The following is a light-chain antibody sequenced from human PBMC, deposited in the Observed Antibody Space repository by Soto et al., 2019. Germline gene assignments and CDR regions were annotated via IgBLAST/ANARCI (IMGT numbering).Light chain of an antibody. CDR1: SSNIGSNT. CDR3: AAWDDSLNGQV. CDR2: SSN. J-gene: IGLJ2*01. Sequence: QAVVTQPPSASGTPGQRVTISCSGSSSNIGSNTVYWYQQLPGTAPKLLIFSSNQRPSGVPDRFSGSKSGTSASLAISGLQSEDEADYYCAAWDDSLNGQVFGGGTKVTVL. V-gene: IGLV1-44*01.